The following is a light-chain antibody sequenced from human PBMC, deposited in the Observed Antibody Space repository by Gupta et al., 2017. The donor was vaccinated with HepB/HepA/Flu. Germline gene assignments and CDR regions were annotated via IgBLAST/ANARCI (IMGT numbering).Light chain of an antibody. CDR1: SGINVGTYN. CDR3: MIWHSSAWV. Sequence: QAVVTQPSSLSASPGASPSLTCTLRSGINVGTYNIYWYQQKPGSPPHFLLRYKSDSDKQQGSGVPSRFSGSKDASANAGILLISGLQSEDEADYYCMIWHSSAWVFGGGTKPTVL. V-gene: IGLV5-45*02. CDR2: YKSDSDK. J-gene: IGLJ3*02.